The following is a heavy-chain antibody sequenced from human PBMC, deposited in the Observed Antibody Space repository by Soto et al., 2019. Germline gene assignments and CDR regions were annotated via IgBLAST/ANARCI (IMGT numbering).Heavy chain of an antibody. CDR3: ARGEDIVVVPATYFDY. V-gene: IGHV3-30-3*01. Sequence: QVQLVESGGGVVQPGRSLRLSCAASGFTFSSYAMHWVRQAPGKGLEWVAVISYDGSNKYYADSVKGRFTISRDNSKNTLYLQMNSLRAEDTAVYYCARGEDIVVVPATYFDYWGQGTLVTVSS. CDR1: GFTFSSYA. J-gene: IGHJ4*02. D-gene: IGHD2-2*01. CDR2: ISYDGSNK.